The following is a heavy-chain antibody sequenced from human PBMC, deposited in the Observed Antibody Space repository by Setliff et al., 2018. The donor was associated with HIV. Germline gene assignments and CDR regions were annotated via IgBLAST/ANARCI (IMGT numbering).Heavy chain of an antibody. D-gene: IGHD1-1*01. V-gene: IGHV1-3*04. Sequence: ASVKVSCKASGYTFTSYSMHWVRLAPGQRLEWMGWLRTGTGDTSYSEKFQGRLTITRDTSANTAYMELSNLRSEDAAVYYCAGGLVSQKVPFDPWGQGTLVTVSS. CDR2: LRTGTGDT. CDR1: GYTFTSYS. CDR3: AGGLVSQKVPFDP. J-gene: IGHJ5*02.